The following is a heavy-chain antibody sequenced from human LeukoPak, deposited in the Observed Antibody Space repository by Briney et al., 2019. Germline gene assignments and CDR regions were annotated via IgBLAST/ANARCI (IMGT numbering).Heavy chain of an antibody. CDR1: GFTVSSNY. J-gene: IGHJ6*02. CDR2: IYSGGST. D-gene: IGHD4-23*01. CDR3: ARGGKIYYYYGMDV. V-gene: IGHV3-66*02. Sequence: GSLRLSCAASGFTVSSNYMSWVRQAPGKGLEWVSVIYSGGSTYYADSVKGQFTISRDNSKNTLYLQMNSLRAEDAAVYYCARGGKIYYYYGMDVWGQGTTVTVSS.